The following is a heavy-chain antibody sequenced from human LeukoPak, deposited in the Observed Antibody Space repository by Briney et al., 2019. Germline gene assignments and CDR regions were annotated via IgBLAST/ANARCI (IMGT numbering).Heavy chain of an antibody. CDR2: LNPSGGST. D-gene: IGHD2-21*02. Sequence: ASVNVSCKASGYTFTSYYMHWLRQAPGQGLEGMGILNPSGGSTSYAQKFQGRVTMTRDTSTSTVYMELSSLRSEDTAAYYCARVESVTATLDYWGQGTLVTVSS. V-gene: IGHV1-46*01. J-gene: IGHJ4*02. CDR3: ARVESVTATLDY. CDR1: GYTFTSYY.